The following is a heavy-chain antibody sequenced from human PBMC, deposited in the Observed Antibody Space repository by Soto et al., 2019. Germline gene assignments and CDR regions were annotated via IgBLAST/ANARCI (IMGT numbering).Heavy chain of an antibody. Sequence: GSLSHSGTASEGTFRSYAVSWVSQAPGKGLEWVSAISGSGGSTYYADSVKGRFTISSDNSKNTLYLQMNSLRAEDTAVYYCANHRFGPFDYWCQGPLVSVFS. D-gene: IGHD3-10*01. J-gene: IGHJ4*02. CDR2: ISGSGGST. CDR3: ANHRFGPFDY. CDR1: EGTFRSYA. V-gene: IGHV3-23*01.